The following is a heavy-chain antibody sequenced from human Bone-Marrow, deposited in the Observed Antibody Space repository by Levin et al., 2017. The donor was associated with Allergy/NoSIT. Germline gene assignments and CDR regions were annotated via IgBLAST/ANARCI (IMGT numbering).Heavy chain of an antibody. CDR3: ASLNGGLGYCSPRSCYAMDV. J-gene: IGHJ6*02. V-gene: IGHV4-39*01. CDR1: GGSVRSPSNY. Sequence: SETLSLTCTVSGGSVRSPSNYWGWVRQPPGKGLEWIATMYYDGSTQYNPSLLGRVTISVDTAMNQFSLELRSVSAAETAVYYCASLNGGLGYCSPRSCYAMDVWGQGTTVTVSS. CDR2: MYYDGST. D-gene: IGHD2-15*01.